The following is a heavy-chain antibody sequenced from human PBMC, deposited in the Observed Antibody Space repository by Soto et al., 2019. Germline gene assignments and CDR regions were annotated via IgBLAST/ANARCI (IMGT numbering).Heavy chain of an antibody. CDR1: GGTFSSYS. J-gene: IGHJ4*02. CDR3: ARAPFNTKTPFDH. V-gene: IGHV1-69*02. Sequence: QVQLVQSGAEVEKPGSSVKVSCKASGGTFSSYSISWVRQAPGQGLEWMGRFIPVPGIANYAQKFQGRVTITADKSTSTAYMELSSLRSEDTAVYYCARAPFNTKTPFDHWGQGTLVTVSS. CDR2: FIPVPGIA.